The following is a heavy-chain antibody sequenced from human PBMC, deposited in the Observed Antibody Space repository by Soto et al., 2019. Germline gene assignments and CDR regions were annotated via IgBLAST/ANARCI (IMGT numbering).Heavy chain of an antibody. CDR1: GYSFTNYW. CDR3: ARHEEYRSSWKYYYYGLDV. D-gene: IGHD6-13*01. Sequence: GESLNISCKGSGYSFTNYWIDWVRQMPGKGLGWMGIIYPRDSNTIYSPSLQGHVTISADKSISTGYLRWSSLKASYTAMYYCARHEEYRSSWKYYYYGLDVWVQGTTVTVSS. CDR2: IYPRDSNT. J-gene: IGHJ6*02. V-gene: IGHV5-51*01.